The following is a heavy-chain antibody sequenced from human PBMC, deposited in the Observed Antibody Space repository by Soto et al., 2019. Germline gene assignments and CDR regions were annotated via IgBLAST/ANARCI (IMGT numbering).Heavy chain of an antibody. CDR3: ARSLVGSTSYSHQGMDV. CDR1: GFSLITSTVG. J-gene: IGHJ6*02. Sequence: QITLKESGPTLVKPTETLTLTCTFSGFSLITSTVGVGWLRQPPGKALEWLALIYWDDDERYSPSLRSRLSITKDTSKNQVVLTMTNMDPVDTATYYCARSLVGSTSYSHQGMDVWGQGTTVTVSS. D-gene: IGHD2-15*01. V-gene: IGHV2-5*02. CDR2: IYWDDDE.